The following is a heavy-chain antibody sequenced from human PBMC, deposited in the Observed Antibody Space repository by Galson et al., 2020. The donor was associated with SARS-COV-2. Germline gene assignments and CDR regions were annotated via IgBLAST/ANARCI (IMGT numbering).Heavy chain of an antibody. J-gene: IGHJ4*02. D-gene: IGHD2-21*01. CDR1: GYFVASGFY. CDR2: IYHSGTT. CDR3: ASLTVVAAAKRFDF. Sequence: TLSLTCSVAGYFVASGFYWAWVRQSPGKGLEWIGTIYHSGTTYSNPSLQSRVSISVDTPKNQFSLTLTSVTAADTAVYYCASLTVVAAAKRFDFWGQGILVTVSS. V-gene: IGHV4-38-2*02.